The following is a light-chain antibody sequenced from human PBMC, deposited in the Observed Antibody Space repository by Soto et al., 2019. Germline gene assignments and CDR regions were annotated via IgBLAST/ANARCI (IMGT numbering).Light chain of an antibody. V-gene: IGKV3-20*01. Sequence: EIVLTQSPGTLSLSPGERATLSCRASQTVANNFLAWYQQKPGQAPRLLIDDASNRATGVPDRFSGTGSVTDFTLTISRLEPEDFAVYYCHQYTTSPLTFGGGTKVEI. CDR1: QTVANNF. CDR2: DAS. CDR3: HQYTTSPLT. J-gene: IGKJ4*01.